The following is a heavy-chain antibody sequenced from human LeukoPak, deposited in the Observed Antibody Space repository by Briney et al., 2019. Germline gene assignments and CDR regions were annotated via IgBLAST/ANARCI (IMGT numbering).Heavy chain of an antibody. V-gene: IGHV4-34*01. Sequence: PSETLSLTCAVYGGSFSGYYWSWICQSPGKGLEWIGEINHSGSTNYNPSLKSRVTISIDTSKNQFSLRLTSVTAADTAVYYCARGLRSGGSCGVDYWGQGTLVAVSS. J-gene: IGHJ4*02. CDR2: INHSGST. CDR1: GGSFSGYY. CDR3: ARGLRSGGSCGVDY. D-gene: IGHD2-15*01.